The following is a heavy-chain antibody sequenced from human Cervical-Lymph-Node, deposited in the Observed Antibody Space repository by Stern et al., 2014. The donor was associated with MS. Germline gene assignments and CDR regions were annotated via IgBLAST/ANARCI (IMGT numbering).Heavy chain of an antibody. CDR1: GYTFTSYW. CDR2: IFPGGFDI. V-gene: IGHV5-51*01. J-gene: IGHJ4*02. Sequence: MQLVQSGPEVKRPGESLKISCQASGYTFTSYWIGWVRQMPGKGLEWIAIIFPGGFDIRNSPSFQGQVPISADKSSSPAYLQWNNLKASDTAIYYCARQRYFDYWGQGTLVTVSS. CDR3: ARQRYFDY.